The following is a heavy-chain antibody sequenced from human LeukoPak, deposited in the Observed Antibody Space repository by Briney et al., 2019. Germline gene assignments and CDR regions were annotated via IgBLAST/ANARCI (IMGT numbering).Heavy chain of an antibody. CDR1: GFTVSSNY. D-gene: IGHD6-19*01. V-gene: IGHV3-66*01. CDR2: IYSGGST. CDR3: AKDGAVAGPEYYFDY. J-gene: IGHJ4*02. Sequence: PGGSLRLSCAASGFTVSSNYMSWVRQAPGKGLEWVSVIYSGGSTYYADSVKGRFTISRDNSKNTLYLQMNSLRAEDTAVYYCAKDGAVAGPEYYFDYWGQGTLVTVSS.